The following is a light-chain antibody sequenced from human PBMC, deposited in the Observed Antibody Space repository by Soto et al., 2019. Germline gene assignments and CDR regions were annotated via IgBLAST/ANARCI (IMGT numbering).Light chain of an antibody. CDR3: MQGTHWPPV. Sequence: DVVMTQSPLSLPVTLGQPASISCSSSQDLVYTDGDTYLSWCQQRPVQSPRRLIYKVSNRDSGVPDRFSGSGSGTDFTLKISRVEAEDVGIYYCMQGTHWPPVFGPGTKV. CDR2: KVS. V-gene: IGKV2-30*01. J-gene: IGKJ3*01. CDR1: QDLVYTDGDTY.